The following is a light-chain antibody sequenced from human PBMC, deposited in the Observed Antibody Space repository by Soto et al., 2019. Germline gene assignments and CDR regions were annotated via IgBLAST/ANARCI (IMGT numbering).Light chain of an antibody. CDR1: QSIGTV. J-gene: IGKJ4*01. CDR2: GAS. Sequence: DIQMTQSPSTLSASVGDRVTISCRASQSIGTVLAWYQQKPGNAPKNLIYGASNLESGVPSRFSGSGSGEEFPLTITSLRPDDFATYYCLHYVTYPFTFGGGTKV. V-gene: IGKV1-5*03. CDR3: LHYVTYPFT.